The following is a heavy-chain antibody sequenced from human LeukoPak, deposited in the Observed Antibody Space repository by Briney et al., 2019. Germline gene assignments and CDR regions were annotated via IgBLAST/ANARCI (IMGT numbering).Heavy chain of an antibody. J-gene: IGHJ4*02. Sequence: GGSLRLSCAAGGFSFSSYSMNWVHQAPGKRLEWIAYISSYTITYYADFVKGRFTISRDNAKKSLDLQMNSLRAEDTAVYYCARSGHSNGWYYFDYWGLGALVTVSS. D-gene: IGHD6-19*01. CDR3: ARSGHSNGWYYFDY. V-gene: IGHV3-48*01. CDR2: ISSYTIT. CDR1: GFSFSSYS.